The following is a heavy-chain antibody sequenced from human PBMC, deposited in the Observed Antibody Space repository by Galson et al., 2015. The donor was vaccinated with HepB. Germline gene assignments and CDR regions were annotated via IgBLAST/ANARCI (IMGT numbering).Heavy chain of an antibody. Sequence: SLRLSCAASGFTFSSYWMRWVRQTPGKGLVCVSGINSDGSSTSHADSVKGRFTISRDNAKNTLYLQMNSLRAEDTAVYCCVRDGRSFDAFDMWGQGTMVTVSS. CDR3: VRDGRSFDAFDM. J-gene: IGHJ3*02. V-gene: IGHV3-74*01. D-gene: IGHD2/OR15-2a*01. CDR2: INSDGSST. CDR1: GFTFSSYW.